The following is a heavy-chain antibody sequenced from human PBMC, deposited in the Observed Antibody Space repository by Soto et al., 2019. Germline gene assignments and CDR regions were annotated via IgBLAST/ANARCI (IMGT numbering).Heavy chain of an antibody. CDR3: ARLDIVVVPAAKYYYYYGMDV. CDR1: GGSISSYY. J-gene: IGHJ6*02. CDR2: IYYSGST. V-gene: IGHV4-59*01. Sequence: PSETLSLTCTVSGGSISSYYWSWIRQPPGKGLEWIGYIYYSGSTNYNPSLKSRVTISVDTSKNQFSLKLSSVTAADTAVYYCARLDIVVVPAAKYYYYYGMDVWGQGTTVTVSS. D-gene: IGHD2-2*03.